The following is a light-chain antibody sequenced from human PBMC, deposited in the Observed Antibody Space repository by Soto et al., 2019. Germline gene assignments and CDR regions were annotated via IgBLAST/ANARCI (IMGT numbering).Light chain of an antibody. CDR2: STN. CDR1: SGSVSTSYY. CDR3: VLYMGSGLVV. J-gene: IGLJ2*01. Sequence: QAVVTQEPSFSVSPGGTVTLTCGLSSGSVSTSYYPSWYQQTPGQAPRTLIYSTNTRSSGVPDRFSGSILGNKAALTITGAQADDESDCYCVLYMGSGLVVFGGGTKLTVL. V-gene: IGLV8-61*01.